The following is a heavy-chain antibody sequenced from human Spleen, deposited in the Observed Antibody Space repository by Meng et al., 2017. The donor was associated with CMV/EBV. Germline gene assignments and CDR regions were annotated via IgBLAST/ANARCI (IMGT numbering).Heavy chain of an antibody. CDR1: GGSFSGYY. CDR2: INHSGST. D-gene: IGHD2-2*01. J-gene: IGHJ6*02. CDR3: ARVKGRRNCSSTSCSNYYYGMDV. Sequence: SETLSLTCAVYGGSFSGYYWIWIRQPPGKGLEWIGEINHSGSTNYNPSLKSRVTIPVDTSKNQFSLKLSSVTAADTAVYYCARVKGRRNCSSTSCSNYYYGMDVWGQGTTVTVSS. V-gene: IGHV4-34*01.